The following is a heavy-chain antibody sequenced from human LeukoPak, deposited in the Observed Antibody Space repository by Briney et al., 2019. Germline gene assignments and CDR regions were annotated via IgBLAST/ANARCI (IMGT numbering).Heavy chain of an antibody. D-gene: IGHD2-2*01. Sequence: NSSETLSLTCTVSSGSIISSNYYWGWIRQPPGKGLEWIGSIYFSGSTNYNPSLKSRLTMSVDTSKNQFSLNLRSVTAADTAVYFCASQHICHASTSYWGQGTLVIVSS. CDR3: ASQHICHASTSY. V-gene: IGHV4-39*01. J-gene: IGHJ4*02. CDR1: SGSIISSNYY. CDR2: IYFSGST.